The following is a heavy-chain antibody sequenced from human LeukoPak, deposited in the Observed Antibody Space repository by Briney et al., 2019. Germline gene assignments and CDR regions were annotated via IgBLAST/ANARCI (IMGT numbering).Heavy chain of an antibody. CDR2: IYATGST. CDR3: AREFSTNWFDP. CDR1: GGSISSYY. J-gene: IGHJ5*02. V-gene: IGHV4-4*07. Sequence: TSETLSLTCTVSGGSISSYYWSWIRQPAGKGLEWIGRIYATGSTNYNPSLESRVTMSVDTSKNHLSLKVTSVTAADTAVYYCAREFSTNWFDPWGQGTLVTVSS.